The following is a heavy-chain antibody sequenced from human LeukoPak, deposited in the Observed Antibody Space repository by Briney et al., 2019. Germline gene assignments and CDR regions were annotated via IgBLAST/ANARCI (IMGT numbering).Heavy chain of an antibody. D-gene: IGHD5-24*01. V-gene: IGHV4-30-4*07. CDR1: GGSISSGGYS. Sequence: SQTLSLTCAVSGGSISSGGYSWSWIRQPPGKGLEWIGYIYYSVRTDYNPSLKSRITISVDMPNDQFSLKMSSVTAADTAVYYCARTGDGYNYYNYYYMDVWGKGTTVTVTS. J-gene: IGHJ6*03. CDR3: ARTGDGYNYYNYYYMDV. CDR2: IYYSVRT.